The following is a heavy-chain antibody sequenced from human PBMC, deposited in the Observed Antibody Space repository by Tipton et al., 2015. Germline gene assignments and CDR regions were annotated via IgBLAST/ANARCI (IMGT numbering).Heavy chain of an antibody. Sequence: SLRLSCAVSGFTVGNNYMSWVRQAPGKGLEWVSVIYTGGSTYYPDSVKGRFTISRDNSKNTLYIQMNSLRAEDTAVYYCARLRYTSGWYSRHYYYGMDVWGQWTSVTVSS. J-gene: IGHJ6*02. V-gene: IGHV3-53*01. CDR1: GFTVGNNY. D-gene: IGHD6-19*01. CDR2: IYTGGST. CDR3: ARLRYTSGWYSRHYYYGMDV.